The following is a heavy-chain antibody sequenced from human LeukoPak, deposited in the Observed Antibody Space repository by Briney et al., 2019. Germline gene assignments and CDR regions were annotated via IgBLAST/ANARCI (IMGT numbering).Heavy chain of an antibody. CDR2: IYYSGST. CDR3: ARDRVGQQLVGRNYYYYYMDV. CDR1: GGSISSYY. V-gene: IGHV4-59*01. J-gene: IGHJ6*03. Sequence: SETLSLTCTVSGGSISSYYWSWIRQPPGKGLEWIGYIYYSGSTNYNPSLKSRVTISVDTSKNQFSLKLSSVTAADTAVYYCARDRVGQQLVGRNYYYYYMDVWGKGTTVTFSS. D-gene: IGHD6-13*01.